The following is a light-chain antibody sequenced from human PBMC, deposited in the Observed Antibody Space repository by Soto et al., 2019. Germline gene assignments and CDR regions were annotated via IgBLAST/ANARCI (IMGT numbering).Light chain of an antibody. V-gene: IGLV3-21*04. J-gene: IGLJ2*01. CDR3: QVWDGSSDHHVV. CDR1: KIGIKS. CDR2: YET. Sequence: SSELTQPPSVSVAPGKTARITCGGSKIGIKSVQWYQQKPGQAPVLVIYYETDRPSGIPERFSGSKSGNTATLTISRVEAGDEADYYCQVWDGSSDHHVVFGGGTKLTVL.